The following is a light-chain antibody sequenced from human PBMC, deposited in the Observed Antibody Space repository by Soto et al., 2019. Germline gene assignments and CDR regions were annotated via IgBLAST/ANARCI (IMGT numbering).Light chain of an antibody. CDR1: QSISGW. V-gene: IGKV1-5*03. Sequence: DIQMTQSPATLSASVGDRVTIGCRASQSISGWLAWYKQKPGKAPKLLIYKASILESGDPSRYSGSGSATEFTLTISSLQPEDFASYYCQQYETFPLTFGGGTKVDIK. CDR2: KAS. J-gene: IGKJ4*01. CDR3: QQYETFPLT.